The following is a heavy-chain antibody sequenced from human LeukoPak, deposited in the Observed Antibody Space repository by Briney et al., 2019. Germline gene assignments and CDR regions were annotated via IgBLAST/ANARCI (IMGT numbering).Heavy chain of an antibody. CDR2: IIPIFGTA. J-gene: IGHJ6*03. CDR1: GGTFSSDA. D-gene: IGHD3-3*01. Sequence: ASVKVSCKASGGTFSSDAISWVRQAPGQGLEWMGGIIPIFGTANYAQKFQGRVTITADESTSTAYMELSSLRSEDTAVYYCARERPDFWSGRGWYMDVWGKGTTVTVSS. CDR3: ARERPDFWSGRGWYMDV. V-gene: IGHV1-69*13.